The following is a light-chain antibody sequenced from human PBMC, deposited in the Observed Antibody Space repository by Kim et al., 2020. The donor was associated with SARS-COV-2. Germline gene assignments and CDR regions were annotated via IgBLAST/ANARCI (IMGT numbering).Light chain of an antibody. CDR1: QSVSVY. V-gene: IGKV3-11*01. CDR2: DAL. J-gene: IGKJ4*01. Sequence: EIVLTQSPATLSLSPGERATLSCRDSQSVSVYLAWYQQKSGQPPRLLIHDALNRATGIPARFNGRVSEADFTLTIDGLEPEDAAIYYCQQRSSWPLTFGGGTKVDIK. CDR3: QQRSSWPLT.